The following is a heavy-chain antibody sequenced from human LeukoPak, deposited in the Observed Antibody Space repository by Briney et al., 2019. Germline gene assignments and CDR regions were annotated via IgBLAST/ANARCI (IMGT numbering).Heavy chain of an antibody. CDR3: LRESGGSYYEAFDF. CDR2: IGGRSSSL. Sequence: GGSLRLSCAASGFTFSSYSMNWVRQTPGKGLEWVSSIGGRSSSLYYADSVKGRFTISRDNAKNSLYLQMNSLRAEDTAMYYCLRESGGSYYEAFDFCGQGTMVTVSS. CDR1: GFTFSSYS. V-gene: IGHV3-21*01. J-gene: IGHJ3*01. D-gene: IGHD1-26*01.